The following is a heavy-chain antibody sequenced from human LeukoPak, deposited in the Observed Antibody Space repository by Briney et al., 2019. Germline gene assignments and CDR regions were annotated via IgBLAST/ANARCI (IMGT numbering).Heavy chain of an antibody. Sequence: PGGSLRLSCAASGFTFSSYAVSWVRQAPGKGLEWVSAISGSGGSTYYADSVKGRFTISRDNSKNTLFLEINSLGAEDTAVYYCAKDQGRGGFYYSSGNFYNFDNWGQGTMVIVSS. D-gene: IGHD3-10*01. J-gene: IGHJ4*02. CDR1: GFTFSSYA. CDR2: ISGSGGST. CDR3: AKDQGRGGFYYSSGNFYNFDN. V-gene: IGHV3-23*01.